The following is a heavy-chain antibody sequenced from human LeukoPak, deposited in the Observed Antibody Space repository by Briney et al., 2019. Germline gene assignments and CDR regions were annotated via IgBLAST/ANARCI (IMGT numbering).Heavy chain of an antibody. V-gene: IGHV4-39*02. CDR3: ARRRLGHAFDI. D-gene: IGHD2-21*01. CDR1: VGSISSTSYY. Sequence: SETLSLTCTVSVGSISSTSYYCGSIRQPPGKGLEWIGTISYSGISYYNPSLESRFTISVDTSKNHFSLRVSPVTAADTAVYYCARRRLGHAFDIWGQGTMVTVSS. CDR2: ISYSGIS. J-gene: IGHJ3*02.